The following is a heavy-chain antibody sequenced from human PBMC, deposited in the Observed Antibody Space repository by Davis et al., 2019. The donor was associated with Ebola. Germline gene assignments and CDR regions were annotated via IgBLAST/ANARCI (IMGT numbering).Heavy chain of an antibody. D-gene: IGHD6-19*01. J-gene: IGHJ4*02. CDR2: ICGDGGST. Sequence: GESLKISCAASGFTFDDYAMHWVRQAPGKGLEWVSLICGDGGSTYYADSVKGRFTISRDNAKNSLYLQMNSLRAEDTAVYYCAREVAVAYFDYWGQETLVTVSS. CDR1: GFTFDDYA. CDR3: AREVAVAYFDY. V-gene: IGHV3-43*02.